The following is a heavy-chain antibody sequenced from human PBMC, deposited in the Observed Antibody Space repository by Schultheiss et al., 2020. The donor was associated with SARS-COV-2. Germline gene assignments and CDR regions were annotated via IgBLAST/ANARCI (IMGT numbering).Heavy chain of an antibody. J-gene: IGHJ4*02. CDR1: GFSLSNARMG. V-gene: IGHV2-5*01. CDR2: IYWNDDK. D-gene: IGHD2-2*01. Sequence: SGPTLVKPTETLTLTCTVSGFSLSNARMGVSWIRQPPGKALEWLALIYWNDDKRYSPSLKSRLTITKDTSKNQVVLTMTNMDPVDTATYYCAHTTVPHFDYWGQGTLVTVSS. CDR3: AHTTVPHFDY.